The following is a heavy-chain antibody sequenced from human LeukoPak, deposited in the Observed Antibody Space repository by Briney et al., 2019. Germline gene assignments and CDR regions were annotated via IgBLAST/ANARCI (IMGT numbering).Heavy chain of an antibody. J-gene: IGHJ4*02. CDR2: ISSSGSTI. D-gene: IGHD2-21*02. CDR3: ARDGFLGPVTAYLDY. V-gene: IGHV3-11*04. CDR1: GFTLSDYY. Sequence: PGGSLRLSCAASGFTLSDYYMSWIRQAPGKGLEWVSYISSSGSTIDYADSVKGRFTISRDNAMNSLYLQMSSLRAEDTAVYYCARDGFLGPVTAYLDYWGQGTPVTVSS.